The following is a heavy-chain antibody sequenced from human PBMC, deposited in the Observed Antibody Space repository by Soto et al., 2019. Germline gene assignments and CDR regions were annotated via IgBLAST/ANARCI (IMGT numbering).Heavy chain of an antibody. V-gene: IGHV4-39*01. CDR1: GGSISGSYYY. J-gene: IGHJ4*02. D-gene: IGHD5-12*01. CDR3: ARRGDGYNPTPFDY. Sequence: PSETLSLTCAVSGGSISGSYYYWGWLRQSPGKGPEWIGSVFYTGFTSYNPSLESRVSVSVDTSKNQFSLKLSSVTAADTAVYYCARRGDGYNPTPFDYWGQGTLVTVSS. CDR2: VFYTGFT.